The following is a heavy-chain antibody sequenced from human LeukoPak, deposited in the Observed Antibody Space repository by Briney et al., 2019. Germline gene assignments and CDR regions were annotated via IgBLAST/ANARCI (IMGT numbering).Heavy chain of an antibody. Sequence: ASVKVSCKASGSTFSSYAISWVRQAPGQGLEWMGGIIPIFGTANYAQKFQGRVTITADESTSTAYMELSSLRSEDTAVYYCARVAAVITFVSWFDPWGQGTLVTVSS. CDR1: GSTFSSYA. V-gene: IGHV1-69*01. J-gene: IGHJ5*02. CDR2: IIPIFGTA. CDR3: ARVAAVITFVSWFDP. D-gene: IGHD2-15*01.